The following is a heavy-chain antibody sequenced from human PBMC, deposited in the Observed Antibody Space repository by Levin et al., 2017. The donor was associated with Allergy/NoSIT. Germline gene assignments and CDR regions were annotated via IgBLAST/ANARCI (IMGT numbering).Heavy chain of an antibody. Sequence: GESLKISCAASGFTFSDYYMSWIRQAPGKGLEWVSYISSSGSTIYYADSVKGRFTISRDNAKNSLYLQMNSLRAEDTAVYYCASPFIAVAGTTCWGQGTLVTVSS. CDR2: ISSSGSTI. J-gene: IGHJ4*02. V-gene: IGHV3-11*01. CDR3: ASPFIAVAGTTC. D-gene: IGHD6-19*01. CDR1: GFTFSDYY.